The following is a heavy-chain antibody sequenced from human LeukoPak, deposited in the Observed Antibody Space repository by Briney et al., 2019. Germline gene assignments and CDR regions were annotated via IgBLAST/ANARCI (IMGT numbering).Heavy chain of an antibody. J-gene: IGHJ5*02. D-gene: IGHD3-16*01. V-gene: IGHV1-69*05. Sequence: ASVKVSCKASGGTFSSYAISWVRQAPGQGLEWMGGIIPIFGTANYAQKFQGRVTITRNTSISTAYMELSSLRSEDTAVYYCARGLGDDYVWGSYDPWGQGTLVTVSS. CDR3: ARGLGDDYVWGSYDP. CDR2: IIPIFGTA. CDR1: GGTFSSYA.